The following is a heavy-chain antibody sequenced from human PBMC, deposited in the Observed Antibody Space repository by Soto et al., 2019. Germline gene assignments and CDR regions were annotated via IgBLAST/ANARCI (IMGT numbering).Heavy chain of an antibody. Sequence: PSETLSLTCAVSGGSISSSNWWSWVRQPPGKGLEWIGEIYHSGSTNYNPSLKSRVTISVDKSKNQFSLKLSSVTAADTAVYYCASRGALRFLVLNPWFDPWGQGTLVTVSS. CDR1: GGSISSSNW. CDR3: ASRGALRFLVLNPWFDP. D-gene: IGHD3-3*01. CDR2: IYHSGST. J-gene: IGHJ5*02. V-gene: IGHV4-4*02.